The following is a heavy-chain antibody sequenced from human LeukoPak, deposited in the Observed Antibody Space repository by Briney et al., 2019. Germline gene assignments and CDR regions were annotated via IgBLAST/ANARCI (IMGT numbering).Heavy chain of an antibody. V-gene: IGHV3-23*01. Sequence: PGGSLRLSCAASGFTFSSYAMSWVRQAPGKGLEWVSAISGSGGSTYYADSVKGRFTISRDNSKNTLYLQMNSLRAEDTAVYYCAKDRVGFYYDSSGYYYTGFDYWGQGTLVTVSS. J-gene: IGHJ4*02. CDR3: AKDRVGFYYDSSGYYYTGFDY. CDR2: ISGSGGST. CDR1: GFTFSSYA. D-gene: IGHD3-22*01.